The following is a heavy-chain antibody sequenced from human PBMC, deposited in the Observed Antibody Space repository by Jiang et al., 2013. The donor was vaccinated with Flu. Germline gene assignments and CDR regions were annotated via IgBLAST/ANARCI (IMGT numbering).Heavy chain of an antibody. V-gene: IGHV3-23*01. Sequence: GFTFSSYAMSWVRQASREGAWEWVSAISGSGGSTYYADSVKGRFTISRDNSKNTLYLQMNSLRAEDTAVYYCAKDSSSCFVDWGQGTLVTVSS. CDR3: AKDSSSCFVD. J-gene: IGHJ4*02. D-gene: IGHD6-13*01. CDR2: ISGSGGST. CDR1: GFTFSSYA.